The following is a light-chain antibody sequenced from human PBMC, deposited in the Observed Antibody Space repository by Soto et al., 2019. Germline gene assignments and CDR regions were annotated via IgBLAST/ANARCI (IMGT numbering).Light chain of an antibody. CDR2: DVS. CDR1: SSDVGSYNR. Sequence: QSALTQPPSVSGSPGQSVTISCTGTSSDVGSYNRVSWYQQPPGTAPKLMIYDVSNRPSGIPDRFSGSKSGNAASLTISWLQAEDEADYYCSSYTTSSTYVFGTGTKLTVL. CDR3: SSYTTSSTYV. V-gene: IGLV2-18*02. J-gene: IGLJ1*01.